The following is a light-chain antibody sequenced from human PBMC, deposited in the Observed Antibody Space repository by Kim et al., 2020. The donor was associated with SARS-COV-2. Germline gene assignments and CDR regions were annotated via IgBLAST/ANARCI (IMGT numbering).Light chain of an antibody. V-gene: IGLV3-19*01. CDR1: SLRSYY. CDR2: GKD. J-gene: IGLJ2*01. Sequence: SSELTQDPAVSVALGQTVRITCQGDSLRSYYATWYQQKPGQAPKVVIYGKDNRPSGVPDRFSGYSSGNTAYLTITGTQAGDEADYYCNSRDSNDYVVFGG. CDR3: NSRDSNDYVV.